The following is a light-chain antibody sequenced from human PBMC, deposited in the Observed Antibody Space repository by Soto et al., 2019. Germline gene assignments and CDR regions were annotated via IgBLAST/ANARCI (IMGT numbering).Light chain of an antibody. CDR2: GAS. CDR3: QQYVKSPRT. Sequence: EFVLTQSPGTLSLSPVERATLSFRASPSVTSNYLAWYQQIPGRAPRLLIYGASNRASGIPDRFSGSGSGTDFTLTISRLEPEDFAVYFCQQYVKSPRTFGQGTKVHIK. CDR1: PSVTSNY. V-gene: IGKV3-20*01. J-gene: IGKJ1*01.